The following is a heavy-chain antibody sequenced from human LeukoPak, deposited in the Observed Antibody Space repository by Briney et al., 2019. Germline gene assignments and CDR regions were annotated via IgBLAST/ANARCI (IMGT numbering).Heavy chain of an antibody. V-gene: IGHV3-48*04. CDR1: GFTLSRYS. CDR3: ATAGRDYYYYYGMDV. Sequence: GGSLRLSCAASGFTLSRYSMNWVRQAPGKGLEWVSYISSSSTTIFDADSVKGRFTISRDNAKNSLYLQMNSLRAEDTAVYYCATAGRDYYYYYGMDVWGQGTTVTVSS. CDR2: ISSSSTTI. J-gene: IGHJ6*02. D-gene: IGHD2-15*01.